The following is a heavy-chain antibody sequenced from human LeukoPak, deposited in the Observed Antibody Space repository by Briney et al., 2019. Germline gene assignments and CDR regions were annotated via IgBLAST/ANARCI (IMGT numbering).Heavy chain of an antibody. D-gene: IGHD3-10*01. CDR2: IYYTGRT. CDR3: ARAVGDPYYFDY. J-gene: IGHJ4*02. CDR1: GGSISSSSYY. Sequence: SETLSLTCTVSGGSISSSSYYWGWIRQPPGKGLEWIGSIYYTGRTIYNPSLKSRVTISVDRSKNQFSLKLSSVTAADTAVYYCARAVGDPYYFDYWGQGTLVTVSS. V-gene: IGHV4-39*07.